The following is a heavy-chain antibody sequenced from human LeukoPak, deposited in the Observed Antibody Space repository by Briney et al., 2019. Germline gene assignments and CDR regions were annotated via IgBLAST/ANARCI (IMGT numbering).Heavy chain of an antibody. Sequence: GSLRLSCAASGFTFSSYWMSWVRQAPGKGLEWVANIKQDGSEKYYVDSVKGRFTISRDNAKNSLYLQMNSLRAEDTAVYYCARDPTQPWGNIYYYYMDVWGKGTTVTVSS. D-gene: IGHD5-18*01. CDR1: GFTFSSYW. V-gene: IGHV3-7*01. CDR2: IKQDGSEK. J-gene: IGHJ6*03. CDR3: ARDPTQPWGNIYYYYMDV.